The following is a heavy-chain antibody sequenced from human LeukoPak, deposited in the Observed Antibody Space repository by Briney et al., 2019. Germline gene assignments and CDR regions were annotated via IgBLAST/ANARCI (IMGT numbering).Heavy chain of an antibody. J-gene: IGHJ4*02. CDR1: GYTFTSYA. D-gene: IGHD3-10*01. CDR3: ARNGLWFGELWGADY. V-gene: IGHV7-4-1*02. Sequence: ASVKVSCRASGYTFTSYAMNWVRQAPGQGLEWMGWINTNTGNPTYAQGFTGRFVFSLDTSVSTAYLQISSLKAEDTAVYYCARNGLWFGELWGADYWGQGTLVTVSS. CDR2: INTNTGNP.